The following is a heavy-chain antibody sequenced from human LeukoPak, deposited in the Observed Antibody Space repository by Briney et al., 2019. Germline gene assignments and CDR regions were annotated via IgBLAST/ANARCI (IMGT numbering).Heavy chain of an antibody. CDR1: GGSLSSYY. D-gene: IGHD2-2*02. V-gene: IGHV4-4*07. J-gene: IGHJ6*02. Sequence: SETLSLTCTVSGGSLSSYYWSWIRQPAGKGLEWIGRIYTSGSTNYNPSLKSRVTMSVDTSKNQFSLKLSSVTAADTAVYYCAREPGYCSSTSCYTNYYYGMDVWGQGTTVTVSS. CDR3: AREPGYCSSTSCYTNYYYGMDV. CDR2: IYTSGST.